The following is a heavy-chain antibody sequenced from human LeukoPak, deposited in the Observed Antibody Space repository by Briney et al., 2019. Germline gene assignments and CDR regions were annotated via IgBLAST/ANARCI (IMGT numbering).Heavy chain of an antibody. CDR3: ARQGYDILTGYIDAFDI. CDR1: GGSISSYY. Sequence: SETLSLTCTVSGGSISSYYWRWIRQPPGKGLEWIGYISYSGSTNYNPHLKSRVTISIDTSKNQFSLKLRSVTAADTAIYYCARQGYDILTGYIDAFDIWGQGTMVSGSS. D-gene: IGHD3-9*01. J-gene: IGHJ3*02. V-gene: IGHV4-59*08. CDR2: ISYSGST.